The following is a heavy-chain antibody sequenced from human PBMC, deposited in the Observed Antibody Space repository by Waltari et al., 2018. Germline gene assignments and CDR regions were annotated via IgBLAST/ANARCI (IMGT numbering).Heavy chain of an antibody. CDR1: GYSISSGYY. CDR2: IYHSGST. Sequence: QVQLQESGPGLVKPSETLSLTCTVSGYSISSGYYWGWIRQPPGKGLEWIGSIYHSGSTYYNPSLKSRVTISVDTSKNQFSLKLSSVTAADTAVYYCARDDSGVAAYMDVWGKGTTVTISS. V-gene: IGHV4-38-2*02. CDR3: ARDDSGVAAYMDV. J-gene: IGHJ6*03. D-gene: IGHD4-17*01.